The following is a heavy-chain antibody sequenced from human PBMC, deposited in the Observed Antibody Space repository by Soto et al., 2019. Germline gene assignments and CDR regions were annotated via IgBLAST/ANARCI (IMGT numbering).Heavy chain of an antibody. Sequence: PGGSLRLSCAASGFTFSTYWMSWVRQAPGKGLEWVATIAQDGRNQYYVDSVKGRFTISKDNAKNSLFLQVDSLRAEDTAVYYCARENYAKFDYWGQGTLVTVSS. CDR2: IAQDGRNQ. J-gene: IGHJ4*02. V-gene: IGHV3-7*01. CDR3: ARENYAKFDY. D-gene: IGHD3-16*01. CDR1: GFTFSTYW.